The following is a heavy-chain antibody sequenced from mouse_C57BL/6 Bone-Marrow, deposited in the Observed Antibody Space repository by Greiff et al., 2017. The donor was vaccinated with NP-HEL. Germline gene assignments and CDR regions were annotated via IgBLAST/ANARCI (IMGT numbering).Heavy chain of an antibody. CDR2: IYPGGGYT. CDR1: GYTFTNYW. J-gene: IGHJ4*01. Sequence: QVQLKQSGAELVRPGTSVKMSCKASGYTFTNYWIGWAKQRPGHGLEWIGDIYPGGGYTNYNEKFKGKATLTADKSSSTAYMQFSSLTSEDSAIYYCAREGIYDGYYYYAMDYWGQGTSVTVSS. CDR3: AREGIYDGYYYYAMDY. D-gene: IGHD2-3*01. V-gene: IGHV1-63*01.